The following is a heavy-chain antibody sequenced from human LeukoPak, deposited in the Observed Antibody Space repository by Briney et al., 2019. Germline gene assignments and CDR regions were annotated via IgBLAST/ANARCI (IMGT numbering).Heavy chain of an antibody. Sequence: PSETLSLTCGVSGGSITQTNYWTWVRQPPGKGLEWIGEVNLQGSTNYNPSLMGRVAISVDKSENHVSLQLTSVTAADTAVYYCARERSGWFFSNWGQGTLVTVSS. CDR1: GGSITQTNY. CDR3: ARERSGWFFSN. V-gene: IGHV4-4*02. J-gene: IGHJ4*02. CDR2: VNLQGST. D-gene: IGHD6-19*01.